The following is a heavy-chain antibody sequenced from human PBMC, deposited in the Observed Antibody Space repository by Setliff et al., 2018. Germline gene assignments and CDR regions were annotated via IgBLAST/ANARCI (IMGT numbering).Heavy chain of an antibody. V-gene: IGHV3-11*06. D-gene: IGHD1-1*01. CDR3: ARDREGDGNYYMDV. CDR2: IFRSSGST. Sequence: PGGSLRLSCAASGFTFSDHSMTWIRQAPGKGLEWVAHIFRSSGSTYYADSVKGRFTISRDNAKNSLYLQMNSLGAEDTAVYYCARDREGDGNYYMDVWGKGTTVTVSS. CDR1: GFTFSDHS. J-gene: IGHJ6*03.